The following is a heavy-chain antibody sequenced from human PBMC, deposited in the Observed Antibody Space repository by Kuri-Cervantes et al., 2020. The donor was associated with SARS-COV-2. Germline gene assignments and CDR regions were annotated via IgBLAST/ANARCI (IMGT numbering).Heavy chain of an antibody. CDR2: IYSGGST. CDR1: GFTVSSNY. Sequence: GGSLRLSCAASGFTVSSNYMSWVCQAPGKGLEWVSVIYSGGSTYYADSVKGRFTISRDNSKNTLYLQMNSLRAEDTAVYYCARQVFDAFDIWGQGTMVTVSS. V-gene: IGHV3-66*02. CDR3: ARQVFDAFDI. J-gene: IGHJ3*02.